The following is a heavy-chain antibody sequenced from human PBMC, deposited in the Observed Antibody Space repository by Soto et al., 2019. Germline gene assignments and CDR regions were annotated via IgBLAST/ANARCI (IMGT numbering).Heavy chain of an antibody. CDR2: IIPIFGTA. Sequence: QVQLVQSGAEVKKPGSSVKVSCKASGGTFSSYAISWVRQAPGQGLEWMGGIIPIFGTANYAQKFQGRVTITADESTSTAYMELSSLRPEDTAVYYCARGSAGGYYYYYYGMDVWGQGTTVTVSS. CDR1: GGTFSSYA. V-gene: IGHV1-69*12. CDR3: ARGSAGGYYYYYYGMDV. J-gene: IGHJ6*02.